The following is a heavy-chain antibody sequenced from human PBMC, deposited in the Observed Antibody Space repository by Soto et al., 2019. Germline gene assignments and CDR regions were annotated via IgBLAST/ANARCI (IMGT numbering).Heavy chain of an antibody. V-gene: IGHV1-69*12. Sequence: QVQLVQSGAEVKKPGSSVKVSCKASGGTFSSYAISWVRQAPGQGLEGMGGIIPIFGTANYAQKFQGRVTITADESTSTAYMELSSLRSGDTAVYYCAREQSYYDSSQGFYGMDVWGQGTTVTVSS. D-gene: IGHD3-22*01. CDR2: IIPIFGTA. CDR1: GGTFSSYA. J-gene: IGHJ6*02. CDR3: AREQSYYDSSQGFYGMDV.